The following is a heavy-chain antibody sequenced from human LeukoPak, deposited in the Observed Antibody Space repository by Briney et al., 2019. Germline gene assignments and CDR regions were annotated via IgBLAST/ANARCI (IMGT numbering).Heavy chain of an antibody. CDR1: GFTFSSYA. V-gene: IGHV3-23*01. J-gene: IGHJ4*01. CDR2: ISGSGGST. D-gene: IGHD3-16*01. Sequence: TGGSLRLSCAASGFTFSSYAMSWVRQAPGKGLEWVSAISGSGGSTYYADSVKGRFTISRDNSKNTLYLQMNSLRAEDTAVYYCAKDPIGSYVKAPFVYWGHGTLVTVSS. CDR3: AKDPIGSYVKAPFVY.